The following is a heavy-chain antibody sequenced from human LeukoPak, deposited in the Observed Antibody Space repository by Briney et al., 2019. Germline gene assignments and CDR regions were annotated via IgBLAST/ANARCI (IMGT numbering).Heavy chain of an antibody. Sequence: PGGSLRLSCAASGFTFSSYSMNWVRQAPGKGLEWVSSISSSSSYIYYADSVKGRFTISRDNSKNTLYLQMNSLRAEDTAVYYCAKEPRRYSRTGGYFDYWGQGTLVTVSS. CDR3: AKEPRRYSRTGGYFDY. CDR2: ISSSSSYI. D-gene: IGHD6-13*01. J-gene: IGHJ4*02. V-gene: IGHV3-21*01. CDR1: GFTFSSYS.